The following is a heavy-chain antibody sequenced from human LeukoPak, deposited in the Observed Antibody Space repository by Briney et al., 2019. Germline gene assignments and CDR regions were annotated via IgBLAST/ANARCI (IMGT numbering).Heavy chain of an antibody. V-gene: IGHV1-18*04. CDR3: ARGSSVAGYDAFDI. J-gene: IGHJ3*02. D-gene: IGHD6-19*01. CDR2: ISAYNGNT. Sequence: ASMKVSCKASGYTFTSYGISWGRQAPREGLEWMGWISAYNGNTNYAHKLQGRVTMTTDTSTSTAYMELRSVRSDETAVYYCARGSSVAGYDAFDIWGQGTMVTVSS. CDR1: GYTFTSYG.